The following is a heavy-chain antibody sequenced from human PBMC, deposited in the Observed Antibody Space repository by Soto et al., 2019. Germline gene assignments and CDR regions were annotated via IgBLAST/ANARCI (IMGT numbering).Heavy chain of an antibody. CDR2: IQSGGPT. CDR3: ARDDVLCDGCRCFGVPLDR. V-gene: IGHV3-66*01. CDR1: GFTVSSKY. Sequence: EVQLVESGGGLVQPGGSLRLSCAASGFTVSSKYMSWVRQAPGKGLEWVSLIQSGGPTYYADSVKGRFTISRDTSENTVPLQNDSLRAEDPAVYYCARDDVLCDGCRCFGVPLDRRGKGAPVTVSS. D-gene: IGHD2-15*01. J-gene: IGHJ6*04.